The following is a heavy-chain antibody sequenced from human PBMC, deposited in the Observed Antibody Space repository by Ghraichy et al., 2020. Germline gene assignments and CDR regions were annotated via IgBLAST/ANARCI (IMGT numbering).Heavy chain of an antibody. J-gene: IGHJ4*02. Sequence: GESLNISCAASGFTFSSYAMSWVRQAPGKGLEWVSAISGSGGSTYYADSVKGRFTISRDNSKNTLYLQMNSLRAEDTAVYYCATLRRGFYWGQGTLVTVSS. D-gene: IGHD3-16*01. V-gene: IGHV3-23*01. CDR3: ATLRRGFY. CDR1: GFTFSSYA. CDR2: ISGSGGST.